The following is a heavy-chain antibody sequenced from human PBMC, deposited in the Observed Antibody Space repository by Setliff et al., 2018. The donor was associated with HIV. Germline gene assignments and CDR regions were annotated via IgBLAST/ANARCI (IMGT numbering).Heavy chain of an antibody. V-gene: IGHV4-4*07. J-gene: IGHJ6*03. CDR2: IYSTGDT. D-gene: IGHD2-2*01. CDR1: GGSISNFY. Sequence: SETLSLTCSVSGGSISNFYWSWIRQPPGKGLEWVGHIYSTGDTNYNPSLKSRVTLSADTSKNQLSLSLTSVTAADTAVYYCARATPFVVVPAAPNYYYYMDVWGKGTTVTVSS. CDR3: ARATPFVVVPAAPNYYYYMDV.